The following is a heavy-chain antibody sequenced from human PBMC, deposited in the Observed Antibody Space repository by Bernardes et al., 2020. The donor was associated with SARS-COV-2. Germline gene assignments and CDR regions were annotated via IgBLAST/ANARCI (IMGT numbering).Heavy chain of an antibody. CDR3: TGDDLY. V-gene: IGHV3-73*01. Sequence: GHLGLGCSASGFNFSGSAIQWVRQAPGKGLEWVGRMRSKYKNYVTTYAPSLKDRITISRDDSRDTAYLQISSLKIGDTAVYYCTGDDLYWGQRALVTVSS. CDR1: GFNFSGSA. D-gene: IGHD3-10*01. J-gene: IGHJ4*02. CDR2: MRSKYKNYVT.